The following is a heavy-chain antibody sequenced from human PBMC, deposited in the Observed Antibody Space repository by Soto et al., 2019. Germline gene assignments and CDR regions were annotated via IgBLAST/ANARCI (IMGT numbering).Heavy chain of an antibody. CDR3: ALRTAFVFDY. CDR2: IYNTEST. CDR1: GGSISSVGYY. V-gene: IGHV4-31*03. J-gene: IGHJ4*02. Sequence: QVQLQESGPGLVKPSQTLSLTCTVSGGSISSVGYYWSWIRQYPGKGLEWIGYIYNTESTYYNPSLKSRVTISVDTSKNQFPLKLSSVTAADTAVYYCALRTAFVFDYWGQGTLVTVTS.